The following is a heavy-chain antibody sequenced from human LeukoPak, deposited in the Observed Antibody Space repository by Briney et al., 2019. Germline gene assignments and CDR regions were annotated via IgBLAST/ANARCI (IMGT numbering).Heavy chain of an antibody. CDR2: ISGGGSST. V-gene: IGHV3-23*01. CDR1: GFTLSSSA. D-gene: IGHD4-11*01. Sequence: PGGSLRLSCAASGFTLSSSAMSWVRQAPGKGLEWVSTISGGGSSTYYAHSVKGRFTISRDNSKNTLYLQMNSLRAEDTAVYYCAKGGNYGAFDMWGQGTMVTVSS. CDR3: AKGGNYGAFDM. J-gene: IGHJ3*02.